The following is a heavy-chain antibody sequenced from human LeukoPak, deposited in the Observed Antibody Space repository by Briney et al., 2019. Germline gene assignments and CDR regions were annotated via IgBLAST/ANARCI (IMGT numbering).Heavy chain of an antibody. V-gene: IGHV3-48*01. CDR3: ARDQQLARFDY. Sequence: GGSLRLSCAASGFTFSSYSMNWVRQAPGKGLEWVSYISSTSSTIYCADSVKGRFTISRDNAKNSLYLQMNSLRAEDTAVFYCARDQQLARFDYWGQGTLVTVSS. D-gene: IGHD6-13*01. CDR1: GFTFSSYS. J-gene: IGHJ4*02. CDR2: ISSTSSTI.